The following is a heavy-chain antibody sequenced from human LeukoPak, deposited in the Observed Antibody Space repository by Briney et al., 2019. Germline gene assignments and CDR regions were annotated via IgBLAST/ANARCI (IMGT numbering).Heavy chain of an antibody. V-gene: IGHV3-48*02. CDR1: GFTFSSYS. CDR2: ISSSSSTI. Sequence: PGGSLRLSCAASGFTFSSYSRNWVRQAPGKGLEWVSYISSSSSTIYYADSVQGRFTISRDNAKNSLYLQMNSLRDEDTAVYYCARGGTTVVNRYSFDYWGQGTLVTVSS. CDR3: ARGGTTVVNRYSFDY. J-gene: IGHJ4*02. D-gene: IGHD4-23*01.